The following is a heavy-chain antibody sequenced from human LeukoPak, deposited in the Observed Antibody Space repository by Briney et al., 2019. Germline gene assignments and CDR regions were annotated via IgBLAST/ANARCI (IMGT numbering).Heavy chain of an antibody. V-gene: IGHV3-48*04. Sequence: GRSLRLSCAASGFTFSSYSMNWVRQAPGTGLEWVSYISSSSSTIYYADSVKGRFTIYRDNAKNSLYLQMYSLRAEDTAVYYCARDPDNWNYDAMDVWGKGTTVTVSS. CDR2: ISSSSSTI. CDR3: ARDPDNWNYDAMDV. D-gene: IGHD1-7*01. J-gene: IGHJ6*03. CDR1: GFTFSSYS.